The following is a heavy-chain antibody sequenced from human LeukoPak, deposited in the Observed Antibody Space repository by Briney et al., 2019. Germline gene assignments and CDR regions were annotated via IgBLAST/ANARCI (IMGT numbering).Heavy chain of an antibody. CDR2: IGPTGTDR. CDR3: ATETIGRHYDY. CDR1: GFTFSSCG. D-gene: IGHD1-14*01. Sequence: GGSLRLSCAASGFTFSSCGFNWVRQAPGKGLEWVSSIGPTGTDRYYADSVRGRFTISRDNAENSMYLQMDSLRDEDTAVYYCATETIGRHYDYWGQGTLLTVSS. J-gene: IGHJ4*02. V-gene: IGHV3-21*01.